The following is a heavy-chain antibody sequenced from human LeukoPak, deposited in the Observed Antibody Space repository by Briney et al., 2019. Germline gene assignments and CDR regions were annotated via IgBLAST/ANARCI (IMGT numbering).Heavy chain of an antibody. D-gene: IGHD2-15*01. V-gene: IGHV3-64*01. J-gene: IGHJ4*02. CDR3: ARDLGNY. Sequence: PGGSLRLSCAASGITFSSYAMHWVRQAPGKGLEYVSAISSNGGSTYYANSVKGRFTISRDNSKNTLYLQMGSLRAEDMAVYYCARDLGNYWGQGTLVTVSS. CDR1: GITFSSYA. CDR2: ISSNGGST.